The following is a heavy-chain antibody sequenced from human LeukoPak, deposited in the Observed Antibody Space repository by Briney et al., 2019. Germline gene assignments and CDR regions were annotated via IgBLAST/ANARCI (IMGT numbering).Heavy chain of an antibody. Sequence: GGSLRLSCTASGFTFGDYAMSWVRQAPGKGLEWVGFIRSKAYGGTTEYAASVKGRFTISRDDSKSIAYLQMNSLKTEDTAVYYCTRGRYSGSYWSYFDYWGQGTLVTVSP. V-gene: IGHV3-49*04. J-gene: IGHJ4*02. CDR1: GFTFGDYA. D-gene: IGHD1-26*01. CDR3: TRGRYSGSYWSYFDY. CDR2: IRSKAYGGTT.